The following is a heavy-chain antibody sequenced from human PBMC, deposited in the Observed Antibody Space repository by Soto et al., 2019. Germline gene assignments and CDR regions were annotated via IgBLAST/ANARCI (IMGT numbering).Heavy chain of an antibody. V-gene: IGHV4-59*01. CDR1: GGSISSYY. D-gene: IGHD4-4*01. J-gene: IGHJ6*02. CDR2: IYYSGST. CDR3: ARALTVTTIPPHYYYGMDV. Sequence: SETLSLTCTVSGGSISSYYWSWIRQPPGKGLEWIGYIYYSGSTNYNPSLKSRVTISVDTSKNQFSLKLSSVTAADTAVYYCARALTVTTIPPHYYYGMDVWGQGTTVTVSS.